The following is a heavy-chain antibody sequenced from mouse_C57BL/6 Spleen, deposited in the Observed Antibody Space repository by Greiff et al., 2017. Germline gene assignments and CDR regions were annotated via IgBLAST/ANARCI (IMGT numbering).Heavy chain of an antibody. V-gene: IGHV1-20*01. J-gene: IGHJ3*01. Sequence: EVQLVESGPELVKPGDSVKISCKASGYSFTGYFMNWVMQSHGKSLEWIGRINPYNGDTFYNQKFKGKATLTVDKSSSTAHMELRSLTSEDSAVYYCARSYDGYFPWFAYWGQGTLVTVSA. D-gene: IGHD2-3*01. CDR2: INPYNGDT. CDR1: GYSFTGYF. CDR3: ARSYDGYFPWFAY.